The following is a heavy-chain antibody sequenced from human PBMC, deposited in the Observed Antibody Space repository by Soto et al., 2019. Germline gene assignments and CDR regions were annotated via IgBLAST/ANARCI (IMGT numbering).Heavy chain of an antibody. V-gene: IGHV3-23*01. J-gene: IGHJ4*02. D-gene: IGHD2-8*02. Sequence: GGSLRLSCAASGFTFSSYAMAWVRQAPGKGLEWVSTIRASGTSTYYADSVEGRFSISRDNSKNTPYLQMNSLRAEDTAVYYCAKEWSDARTRERCGLVDYWGQGA. CDR2: IRASGTST. CDR3: AKEWSDARTRERCGLVDY. CDR1: GFTFSSYA.